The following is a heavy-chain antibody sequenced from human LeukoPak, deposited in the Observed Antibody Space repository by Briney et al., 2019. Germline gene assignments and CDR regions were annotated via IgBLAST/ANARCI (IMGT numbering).Heavy chain of an antibody. CDR3: ARNAENYDFWSGRNWFDP. V-gene: IGHV1-18*04. Sequence: ASVKVSCKASGYTFTGYYMHWVRQAPGQGLEWMGWISAYNGNTNYVQKVQGRVTMTTDTSTGTAYMELRSLRSDDTAVYYCARNAENYDFWSGRNWFDPWGQGTLVTVSS. D-gene: IGHD3-3*01. J-gene: IGHJ5*02. CDR1: GYTFTGYY. CDR2: ISAYNGNT.